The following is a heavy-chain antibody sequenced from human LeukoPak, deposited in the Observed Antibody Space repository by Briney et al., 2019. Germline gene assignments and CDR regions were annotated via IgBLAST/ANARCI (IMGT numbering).Heavy chain of an antibody. J-gene: IGHJ4*02. CDR2: ISDSGAGI. D-gene: IGHD5-18*01. Sequence: GGSLRLSCAASGFTFTSDAMSWVRQAPGKGLEWVAGISDSGAGIHYADSVKGRFTISRDNSKNTLYLQMNSLRAEDTAVYYCARDLDSYGYYWGQGTLVTVSS. CDR3: ARDLDSYGYY. V-gene: IGHV3-23*01. CDR1: GFTFTSDA.